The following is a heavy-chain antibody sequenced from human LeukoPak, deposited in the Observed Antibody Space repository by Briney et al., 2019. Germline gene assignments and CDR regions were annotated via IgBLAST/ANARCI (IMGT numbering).Heavy chain of an antibody. Sequence: PSETLSLTCTVSGGSIISSNHYWGWTRLPPGKGLGWFGSISYRGGTAYNPSLRSRVTISVETSKNQFALKLNSVTATDTAVYYCARHYGPWGQGTLVTVSS. J-gene: IGHJ4*02. V-gene: IGHV4-39*01. D-gene: IGHD3-10*01. CDR1: GGSIISSNHY. CDR2: ISYRGGT. CDR3: ARHYGP.